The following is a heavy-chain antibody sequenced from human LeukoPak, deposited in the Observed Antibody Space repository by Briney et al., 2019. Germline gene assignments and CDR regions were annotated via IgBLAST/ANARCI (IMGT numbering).Heavy chain of an antibody. J-gene: IGHJ4*02. Sequence: GGSLRLSCAVSGFTFENYWMSWVRQAPGKGPEWVAKIKQDGSVEHYLDSVKGRFTISRDNAKNSLILQMNSLRAEDTAVYYCARWAGVTDYWGQGTLVTVSA. D-gene: IGHD5-18*01. CDR3: ARWAGVTDY. CDR1: GFTFENYW. CDR2: IKQDGSVE. V-gene: IGHV3-7*01.